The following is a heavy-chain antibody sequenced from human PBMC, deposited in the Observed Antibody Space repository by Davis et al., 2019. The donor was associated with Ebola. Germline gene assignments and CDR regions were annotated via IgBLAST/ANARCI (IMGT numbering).Heavy chain of an antibody. D-gene: IGHD6-19*01. Sequence: SVKVSCKASGGTFSSYAISWVRQAPGQGLEWMGGIIPILGIANYAQKFQGRVTITADKSTSTAYMELSSLRSEDTAVYYCARGGIAVARNYNWFDPWGQGTLVTVSS. V-gene: IGHV1-69*10. J-gene: IGHJ5*02. CDR2: IIPILGIA. CDR3: ARGGIAVARNYNWFDP. CDR1: GGTFSSYA.